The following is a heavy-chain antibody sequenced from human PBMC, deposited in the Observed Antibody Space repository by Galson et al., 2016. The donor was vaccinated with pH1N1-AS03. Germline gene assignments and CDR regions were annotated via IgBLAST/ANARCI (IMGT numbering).Heavy chain of an antibody. D-gene: IGHD3-16*02. CDR3: ARDRHYYDYIWGTYRYDWYFDL. J-gene: IGHJ2*01. Sequence: AASGFSFSASWMSWVRQAPGKGLEWVANIRQDGSEKYYVDSVEGRFTISRDNAKNSLYLQMNSLRAEDTAVYYCARDRHYYDYIWGTYRYDWYFDLWGRGTLVTVSS. CDR2: IRQDGSEK. CDR1: GFSFSASW. V-gene: IGHV3-7*01.